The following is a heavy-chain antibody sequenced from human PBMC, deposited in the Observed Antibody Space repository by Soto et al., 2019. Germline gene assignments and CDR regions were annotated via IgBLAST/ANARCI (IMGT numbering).Heavy chain of an antibody. CDR2: ISGSGGRT. V-gene: IGHV3-23*01. D-gene: IGHD4-17*01. Sequence: EVQLLESGGNLIQPGGSLRLSCAASGFTFRNYAMSWVRQAPGAGPEWVSGISGSGGRTYYADSVKGRFTISRDNSNNALFLQMNSLRAEDTALYYCAKDPNGDYVGVFDIWGRGTMVTVSS. CDR1: GFTFRNYA. CDR3: AKDPNGDYVGVFDI. J-gene: IGHJ3*02.